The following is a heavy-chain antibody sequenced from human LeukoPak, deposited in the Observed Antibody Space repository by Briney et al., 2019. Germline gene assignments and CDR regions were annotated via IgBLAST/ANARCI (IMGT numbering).Heavy chain of an antibody. CDR1: GGSFSGYY. V-gene: IGHV4-34*01. CDR3: ARLVDYGSGSH. D-gene: IGHD3-10*01. CDR2: INHSGST. J-gene: IGHJ4*02. Sequence: SETLSLTCAVYGGSFSGYYWSWIRQPPGKGLEWIGEINHSGSTNYNPSLKSRVTISVDTSKNQFSLKLSSVTAADTAVFYCARLVDYGSGSHWGQGTLVIVSS.